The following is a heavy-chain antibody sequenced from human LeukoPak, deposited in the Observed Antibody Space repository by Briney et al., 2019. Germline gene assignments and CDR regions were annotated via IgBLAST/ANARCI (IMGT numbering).Heavy chain of an antibody. J-gene: IGHJ3*02. CDR2: FDPEDGET. CDR3: ATLQDYCSGGSCYSDAFDI. D-gene: IGHD2-15*01. CDR1: GYTLTELS. Sequence: GASVKVSCKVSGYTLTELSMHWVRQAPGKGLEWMGGFDPEDGETIYAQKFQGRVTMTEDTSTDTAYMELSSLRSEDTAVYYCATLQDYCSGGSCYSDAFDIWGQGTMVTASS. V-gene: IGHV1-24*01.